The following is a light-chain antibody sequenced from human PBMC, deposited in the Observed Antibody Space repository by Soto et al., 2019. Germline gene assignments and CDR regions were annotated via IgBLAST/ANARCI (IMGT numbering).Light chain of an antibody. CDR1: SSDVGGFDY. V-gene: IGLV2-14*03. Sequence: QSALTQPASVSGSPGQSITISCTGTSSDVGGFDYVSWFQHYPGKAPKLIIFDVTNRPSGISHRFSGSKSGNTASLTISGLLTEDEADIYCTSYSDGATLLVFGGGTKVTVL. J-gene: IGLJ3*02. CDR3: TSYSDGATLLV. CDR2: DVT.